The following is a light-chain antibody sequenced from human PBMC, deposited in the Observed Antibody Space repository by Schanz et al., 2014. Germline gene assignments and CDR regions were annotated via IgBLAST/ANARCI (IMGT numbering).Light chain of an antibody. V-gene: IGLV2-8*01. CDR2: EVS. J-gene: IGLJ2*01. CDR1: SSDIGGYNY. CDR3: CSHAGSNNVI. Sequence: QSALTQPPSASGSPGQSVTISCTGTSSDIGGYNYVSWYQQHPGKAPKILIYEVSKRPSGVPDRFSGSKSGNTASLTVSGLQAEDEADYYCCSHAGSNNVIFGGGTKVTVL.